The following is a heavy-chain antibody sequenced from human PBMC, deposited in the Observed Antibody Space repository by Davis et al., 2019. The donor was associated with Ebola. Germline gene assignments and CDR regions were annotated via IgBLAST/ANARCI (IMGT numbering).Heavy chain of an antibody. V-gene: IGHV4-61*01. CDR1: DDSVSGGLYY. J-gene: IGHJ4*02. D-gene: IGHD4-17*01. CDR3: ARGVYGAYFDN. Sequence: PSETLSLTCTVSDDSVSGGLYYWSWIRQPPGKGLEWIGCVYFSGSTTYNPSLQSRVSISVDTSKSQFSLQLSSVTAADTAVYYCARGVYGAYFDNWGQGTLVTVSS. CDR2: VYFSGST.